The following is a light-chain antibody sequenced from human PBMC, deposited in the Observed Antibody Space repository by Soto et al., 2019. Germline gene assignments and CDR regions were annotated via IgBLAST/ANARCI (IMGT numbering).Light chain of an antibody. CDR3: QQYGSLPRT. Sequence: EIVLTQSPGTLSLSPGERATLSCRASQSVSSIYLAWYQQKPGQAPRLLIYGASSRATGIPDRFSGSGSGTDFTLTISRREPEDFAVYYCQQYGSLPRTFGQGTKVEIK. V-gene: IGKV3-20*01. CDR2: GAS. J-gene: IGKJ1*01. CDR1: QSVSSIY.